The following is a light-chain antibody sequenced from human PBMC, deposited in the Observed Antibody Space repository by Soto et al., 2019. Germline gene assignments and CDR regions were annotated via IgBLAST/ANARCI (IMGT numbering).Light chain of an antibody. J-gene: IGKJ5*01. CDR3: QQSFSTPVT. CDR2: GAT. V-gene: IGKV1-39*01. CDR1: RNIFNS. Sequence: DIQMTQSPSSLSASVGDRVTITCRAGRNIFNSLNWYHQKPGKAPKLLIYGATSSQSGVPSRFSGSASETDFTLTITSLQAEDFGTYFCQQSFSTPVTFGQGTRLE.